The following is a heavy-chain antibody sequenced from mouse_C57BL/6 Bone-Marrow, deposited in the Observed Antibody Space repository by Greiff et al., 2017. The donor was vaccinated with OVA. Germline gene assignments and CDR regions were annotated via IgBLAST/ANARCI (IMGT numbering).Heavy chain of an antibody. Sequence: VMLVESGAELVKPGASVKLSCKASGYTFTEYTIHWVKQRSGQGLEWIGWFYPGSGSIKYNEKFKDKATLTADKSSSTVYMELSRLTSEDSAVYFCARHESRGHYFDYWGQGTTLTVSS. V-gene: IGHV1-62-2*01. CDR1: GYTFTEYT. CDR2: FYPGSGSI. J-gene: IGHJ2*01. CDR3: ARHESRGHYFDY.